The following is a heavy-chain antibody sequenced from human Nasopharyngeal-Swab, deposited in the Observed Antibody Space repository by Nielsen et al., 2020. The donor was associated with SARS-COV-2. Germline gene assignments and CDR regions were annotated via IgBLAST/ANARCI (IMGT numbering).Heavy chain of an antibody. CDR2: IYYSGST. V-gene: IGHV4-39*01. CDR3: ARQKTEYYGSGSVNWFDP. Sequence: SDTLSLTCTVSGCSISSSSYSWGWIRQPPGKGLVWIGSIYYSGSTYYNPSLKSRVTISVDTSKNHFSLKLSSVTAADTAVYYCARQKTEYYGSGSVNWFDPWGQGTLVTVSS. J-gene: IGHJ5*02. CDR1: GCSISSSSYS. D-gene: IGHD3-10*01.